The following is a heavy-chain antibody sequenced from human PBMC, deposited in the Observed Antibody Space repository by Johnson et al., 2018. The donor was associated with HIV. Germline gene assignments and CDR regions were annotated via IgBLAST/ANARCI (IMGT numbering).Heavy chain of an antibody. V-gene: IGHV3-30*18. Sequence: QVQLVESGGGVVQPGRSLRVSCAASGFSFGSYGMHWVRQAPGKGLEWVAIISYGGTYKYYADSVKGRFTISRDNSNNTLYLQMNSLRAEDTAGYYCAKERSWAFDIWGQGNMVTVSS. CDR1: GFSFGSYG. CDR2: ISYGGTYK. CDR3: AKERSWAFDI. J-gene: IGHJ3*02. D-gene: IGHD7-27*01.